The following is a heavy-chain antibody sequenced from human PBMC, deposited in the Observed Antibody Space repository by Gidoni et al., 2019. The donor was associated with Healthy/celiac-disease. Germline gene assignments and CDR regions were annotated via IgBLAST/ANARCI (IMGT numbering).Heavy chain of an antibody. CDR2: IYYSGST. D-gene: IGHD2-15*01. J-gene: IGHJ4*02. CDR3: AREYCSGGSWCLVAGGYFDY. CDR1: GGSISSGDYY. Sequence: QVQLQESGPGLVKPSQTLSLTCTVSGGSISSGDYYWSWIRQPPGKGLEWIGYIYYSGSTYYNPSLKSRVTISVDTSKNQFSLKLSSVTAADTAVYYCAREYCSGGSWCLVAGGYFDYWGQGTLVTVSS. V-gene: IGHV4-30-4*01.